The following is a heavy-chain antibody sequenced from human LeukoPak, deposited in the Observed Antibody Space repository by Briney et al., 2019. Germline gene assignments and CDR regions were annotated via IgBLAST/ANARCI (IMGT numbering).Heavy chain of an antibody. J-gene: IGHJ3*02. Sequence: KPSETLSLTCAVYGGSFSGYYWSWIRQPPGKGLEWIGEINHSGSTNYNPSLKSRVTIPVDTSKNQFSLKLSSVTAADTAVYYCARGSNPRGAFDIWGQGTMVTVSS. CDR1: GGSFSGYY. CDR3: ARGSNPRGAFDI. CDR2: INHSGST. V-gene: IGHV4-34*01.